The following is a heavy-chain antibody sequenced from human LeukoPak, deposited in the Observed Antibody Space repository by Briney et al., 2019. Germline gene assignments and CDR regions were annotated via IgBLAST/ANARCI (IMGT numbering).Heavy chain of an antibody. V-gene: IGHV3-74*01. CDR1: GFTFSTYW. Sequence: GGSLRLSCAASGFTFSTYWMYWVRQAPGKGLEYVSHISNGGTGTTYADSVKGRFTISRDNAKNTVYLQMNSLRPEDTDMYYCARGGLDHALDFWGQGTMVTVSS. D-gene: IGHD3/OR15-3a*01. CDR2: ISNGGTGT. CDR3: ARGGLDHALDF. J-gene: IGHJ3*01.